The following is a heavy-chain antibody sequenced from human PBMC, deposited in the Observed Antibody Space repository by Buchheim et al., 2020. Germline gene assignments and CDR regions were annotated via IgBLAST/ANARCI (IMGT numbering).Heavy chain of an antibody. CDR3: ARDRPNQGIAAAGGYYYYYMDV. Sequence: QVQLVQSGAEVKKPGASVKVSCKASGYTFTSYYMHWVRQAPGQGLEWMGIINPSGGSTSYAQKFQGRVTMTRDTSTSTAYMELSSLRSEDTAVYYCARDRPNQGIAAAGGYYYYYMDVWGKGTT. J-gene: IGHJ6*03. CDR2: INPSGGST. V-gene: IGHV1-46*01. CDR1: GYTFTSYY. D-gene: IGHD6-13*01.